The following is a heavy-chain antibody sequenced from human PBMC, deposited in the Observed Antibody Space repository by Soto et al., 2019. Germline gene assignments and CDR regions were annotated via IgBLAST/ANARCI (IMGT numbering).Heavy chain of an antibody. V-gene: IGHV4-31*03. CDR2: IYYSGST. CDR1: GGSISSGGYY. Sequence: SETLSLTCTVSGGSISSGGYYWSWIRQHPGKGLEWIGYIYYSGSTYYNPSLKSRVTISVDTSKNQFSLKLSSVTAADTAVYYCARLMTDYYFDCWGQGTLVTVSS. J-gene: IGHJ4*02. D-gene: IGHD2-21*02. CDR3: ARLMTDYYFDC.